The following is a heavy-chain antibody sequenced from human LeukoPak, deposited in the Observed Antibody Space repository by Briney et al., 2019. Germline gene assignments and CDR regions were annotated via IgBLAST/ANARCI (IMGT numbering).Heavy chain of an antibody. CDR1: GFTFSSYW. Sequence: GGSLRLSCAASGFTFSSYWMSWVRQAPGKGLEWVANIRQDGSEKYYVDSVKGRFTISRDNAKNSLYLQMNSLRAEDTAVYYCARDLGYYYGSGDLFDYWGQGTLVTVSS. CDR2: IRQDGSEK. CDR3: ARDLGYYYGSGDLFDY. J-gene: IGHJ4*02. V-gene: IGHV3-7*01. D-gene: IGHD3-10*01.